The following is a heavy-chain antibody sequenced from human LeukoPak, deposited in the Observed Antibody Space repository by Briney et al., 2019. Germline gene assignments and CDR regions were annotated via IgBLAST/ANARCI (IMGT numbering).Heavy chain of an antibody. CDR2: IYYSGST. D-gene: IGHD3-16*01. V-gene: IGHV4-59*08. J-gene: IGHJ4*02. CDR3: ARGHYDYVWGRRYYFDY. Sequence: SETLSLTCTVSGGSISSYYWSWIRQPPGKELEWIGYIYYSGSTNYNPSLKSRVTISVDTSKNQFSLKLSSVTAADTAVYYCARGHYDYVWGRRYYFDYWGRGSLVTVSS. CDR1: GGSISSYY.